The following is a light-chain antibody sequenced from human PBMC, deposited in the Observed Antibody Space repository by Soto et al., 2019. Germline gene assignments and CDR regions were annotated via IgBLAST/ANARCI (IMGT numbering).Light chain of an antibody. V-gene: IGKV3-11*01. CDR2: DAS. CDR3: QQRSNWWT. Sequence: EIVLTQSPATLSLSPGERATLSCRAGQSVRSNLAWYQQKPGQAPRLLIYDASNRATGIPARFSGSGSGTDFTLTISSLEPEDFAVYYCQQRSNWWTFGQGTKVDIK. CDR1: QSVRSN. J-gene: IGKJ1*01.